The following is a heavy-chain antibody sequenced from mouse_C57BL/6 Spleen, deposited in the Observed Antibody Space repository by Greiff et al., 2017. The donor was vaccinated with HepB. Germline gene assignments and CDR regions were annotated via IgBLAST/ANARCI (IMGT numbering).Heavy chain of an antibody. CDR2: IWRGGST. V-gene: IGHV2-5*01. Sequence: QVQLQQSGPGLVQPSQSLSITCTVSGFSLTSYGVHWVRQSPGKGLEWLGVIWRGGSTDYNAAFMSRLSITKDNSNSQVFFKMNSLQADDTAIYYCAKNSYSNRAWFAYWGQGTLVTVSA. CDR3: AKNSYSNRAWFAY. J-gene: IGHJ3*01. D-gene: IGHD2-5*01. CDR1: GFSLTSYG.